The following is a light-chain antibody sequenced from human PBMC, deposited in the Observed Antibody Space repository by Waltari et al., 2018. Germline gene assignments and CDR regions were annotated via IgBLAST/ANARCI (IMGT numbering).Light chain of an antibody. V-gene: IGLV3-21*04. J-gene: IGLJ2*01. CDR1: NIGSKS. CDR3: LVWHSTIDHQGV. CDR2: YDS. Sequence: SYVVTQSPSVSVAPGETARITCRGANIGSKSVHWYQQRPGQAPVLVISYDSDRPSGIPERFSGSNSGNTATLTISWVEAEDEADYYCLVWHSTIDHQGVFGGGTKLTVL.